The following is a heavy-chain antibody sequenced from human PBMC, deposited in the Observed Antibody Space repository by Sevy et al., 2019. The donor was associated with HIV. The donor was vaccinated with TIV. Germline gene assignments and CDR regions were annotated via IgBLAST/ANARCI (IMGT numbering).Heavy chain of an antibody. Sequence: SETLSLTCTVSGGSISSYYWSWIRQPPGKGLEWIGYIYYSGSTNYNPSLKSRVTISVDTSKNQFSLKLSSVTAADTAVYYCARADCTNGVYYGVDYWGQGTLVTVSS. D-gene: IGHD2-8*01. CDR2: IYYSGST. CDR1: GGSISSYY. V-gene: IGHV4-59*01. J-gene: IGHJ4*02. CDR3: ARADCTNGVYYGVDY.